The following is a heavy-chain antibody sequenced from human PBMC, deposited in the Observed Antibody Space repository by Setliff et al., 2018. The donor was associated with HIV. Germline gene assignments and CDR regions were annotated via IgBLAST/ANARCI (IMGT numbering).Heavy chain of an antibody. CDR1: GASINSHY. CDR3: VRGSSGWTFDY. V-gene: IGHV4-59*11. Sequence: PSETLSLTCTVSGASINSHYWSWIRQPPGKGLECIGSIYYSGVTNYSPSLKSRVTISVDTSKNHVSLRLNSVTAADTAVYYCVRGSSGWTFDYWGQGTLVTVSS. D-gene: IGHD6-19*01. CDR2: IYYSGVT. J-gene: IGHJ4*02.